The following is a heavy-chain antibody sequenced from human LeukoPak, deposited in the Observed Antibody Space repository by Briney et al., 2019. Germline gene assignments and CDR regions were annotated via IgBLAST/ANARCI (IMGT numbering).Heavy chain of an antibody. CDR2: IYYSGST. J-gene: IGHJ6*03. CDR3: ARYCSSISCYGDYYYMDV. D-gene: IGHD2-2*01. Sequence: SETLSLTCTVSGGSISTYYWSWIRQPPGKGLEWIGYIYYSGSTNYNPSLKSRVIISVDTSKNQFFLKVSSVTAADTAVYYCARYCSSISCYGDYYYMDVWGKGTKVTVSS. CDR1: GGSISTYY. V-gene: IGHV4-59*08.